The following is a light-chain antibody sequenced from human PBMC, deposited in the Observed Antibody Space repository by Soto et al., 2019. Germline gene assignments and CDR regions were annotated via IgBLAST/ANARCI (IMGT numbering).Light chain of an antibody. J-gene: IGKJ5*01. V-gene: IGKV1-39*01. CDR3: QQSYSTPPVT. CDR1: QSISSY. CDR2: AAS. Sequence: DIQMTQSPSSLSASVGDRVTITCRASQSISSYLNWYQQKPGKAPKLLIYAASSLQSGVPSRFSGSGPGTHFPVTISSLQPEDFATYYCQQSYSTPPVTFGQGTQLEIK.